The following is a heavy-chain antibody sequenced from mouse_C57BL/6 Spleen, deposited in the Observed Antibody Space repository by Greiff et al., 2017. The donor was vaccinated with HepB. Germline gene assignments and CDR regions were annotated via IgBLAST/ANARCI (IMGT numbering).Heavy chain of an antibody. CDR3: ARPGYEAMDY. CDR2: ISSGSSTI. D-gene: IGHD3-2*02. J-gene: IGHJ4*01. V-gene: IGHV5-17*01. CDR1: GFTFSDYG. Sequence: EVNVVESGGGLVKPGGSLKLSCAASGFTFSDYGMHWVRQAPEKGLEWVAYISSGSSTIYYADTVKGRFTISRDNAKNTLFLQMTSLRSEDTAMYYCARPGYEAMDYWGQGTSVTVSS.